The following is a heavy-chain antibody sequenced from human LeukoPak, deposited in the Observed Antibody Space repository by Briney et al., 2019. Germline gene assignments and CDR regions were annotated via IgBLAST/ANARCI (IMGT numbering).Heavy chain of an antibody. J-gene: IGHJ4*02. V-gene: IGHV5-51*01. Sequence: GESLKISCEGSGYSFTSYWIGWVRQMPGKGLEWMGIIYPGDSDIRYSPSFQGQVTISADNSISTAYLQWSSLKASDTAMYYCARRDFGYCVSTTCPTHFDFWGQGTLVTVSS. CDR1: GYSFTSYW. CDR2: IYPGDSDI. CDR3: ARRDFGYCVSTTCPTHFDF. D-gene: IGHD2-2*03.